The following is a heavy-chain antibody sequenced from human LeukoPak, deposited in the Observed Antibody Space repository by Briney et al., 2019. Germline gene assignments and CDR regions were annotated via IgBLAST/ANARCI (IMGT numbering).Heavy chain of an antibody. CDR3: HYYDSSGYYAGALDI. Sequence: GGTLRLSCAASGFTFSSYGMSWVRQAPGKGLEWVSAISGSGGSTYYADSVKGRFTISRDNAKNSLYLQMNSLRAEDTAVYYCHYYDSSGYYAGALDIWGQGTMVTVSS. J-gene: IGHJ3*02. D-gene: IGHD3-22*01. CDR2: ISGSGGST. CDR1: GFTFSSYG. V-gene: IGHV3-23*01.